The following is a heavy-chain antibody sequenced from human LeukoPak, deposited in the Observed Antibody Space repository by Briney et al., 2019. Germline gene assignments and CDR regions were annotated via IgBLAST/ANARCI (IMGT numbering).Heavy chain of an antibody. CDR2: FDPEDGET. CDR3: ATVLHYTSCYRD. Sequence: ASVKVSCKVSGYTLTELSMHWVRQAPGKGLEWMGGFDPEDGETIYAQKFQGRVTMTEDTSTDTAYMELSSLRSEDTAAYYCATVLHYTSCYRDWGQGTLVTVSS. CDR1: GYTLTELS. J-gene: IGHJ4*02. V-gene: IGHV1-24*01. D-gene: IGHD2-2*01.